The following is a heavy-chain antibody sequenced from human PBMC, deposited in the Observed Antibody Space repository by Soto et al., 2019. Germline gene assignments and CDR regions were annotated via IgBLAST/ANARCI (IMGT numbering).Heavy chain of an antibody. CDR1: GGSISSGGYY. CDR3: ARKDLYLHLNYYGMDV. CDR2: IYYSGST. Sequence: PSETLSLTCPVSGGSISSGGYYWSWIRQHPGKGLEWIGYIYYSGSTYYNPSLKSRVTISVDTSKNQFSLKLSSVTAADTAVYYCARKDLYLHLNYYGMDVWGQGTTVTVSS. V-gene: IGHV4-31*03. D-gene: IGHD2-2*02. J-gene: IGHJ6*02.